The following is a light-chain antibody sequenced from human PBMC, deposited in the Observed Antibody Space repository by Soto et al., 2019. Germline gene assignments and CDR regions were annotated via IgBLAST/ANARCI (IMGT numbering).Light chain of an antibody. J-gene: IGKJ5*01. Sequence: EIVLTQSPGTLSASPGERATLSCRASQSVTSNYLAWYQHKPGQAPRLLFFGASIRATGLPDRFSGGGSGTDFTLTISRLEPEDFAVYYCQQYGISLITFGQGTRLEIK. CDR3: QQYGISLIT. CDR1: QSVTSNY. CDR2: GAS. V-gene: IGKV3-20*01.